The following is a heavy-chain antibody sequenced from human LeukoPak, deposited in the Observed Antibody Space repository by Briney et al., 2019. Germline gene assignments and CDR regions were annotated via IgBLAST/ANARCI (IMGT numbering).Heavy chain of an antibody. J-gene: IGHJ4*02. D-gene: IGHD1-26*01. Sequence: GASVTVSCKASGYTFTSYDINWVRQATGQGLEWMGWMNPNSGNTGYAQKFQGRVTMTRNTSISTAYMELSSLRSEDTAVYYCARIEWERQDAGGIWGQGTLVTVSS. CDR3: ARIEWERQDAGGI. V-gene: IGHV1-8*01. CDR1: GYTFTSYD. CDR2: MNPNSGNT.